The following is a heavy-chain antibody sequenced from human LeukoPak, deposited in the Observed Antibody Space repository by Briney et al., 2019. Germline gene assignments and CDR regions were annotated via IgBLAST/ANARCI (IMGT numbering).Heavy chain of an antibody. CDR1: GFTFNSYG. J-gene: IGHJ5*02. CDR3: ARETGYDRDWYEYNWFDP. Sequence: PGGSLRLSCAASGFTFNSYGMHWVRQAPGKGLEWVAGIWYDGSKKHYADSVKGRITISRDNSKYTLYLQMNSLRAEDTAVYYCARETGYDRDWYEYNWFDPWGQGTLVTVSS. D-gene: IGHD3-22*01. CDR2: IWYDGSKK. V-gene: IGHV3-33*01.